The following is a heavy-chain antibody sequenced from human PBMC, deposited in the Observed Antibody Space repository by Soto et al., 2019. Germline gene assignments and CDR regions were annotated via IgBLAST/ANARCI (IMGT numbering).Heavy chain of an antibody. CDR3: XXKGGGYYFQFDP. Sequence: QVQLVESGGGFVKPGGSLRLSCAASGFTFSDYYMSWIRQAPGKGLEWVSYISSGGTTIYYADSVKGRFTISRDDAKNSLFLQMNSLRPEDXXXXXXXXKGGGYYFQFDPWGQGTLVTVSS. CDR1: GFTFSDYY. D-gene: IGHD3-22*01. J-gene: IGHJ5*02. CDR2: ISSGGTTI. V-gene: IGHV3-11*01.